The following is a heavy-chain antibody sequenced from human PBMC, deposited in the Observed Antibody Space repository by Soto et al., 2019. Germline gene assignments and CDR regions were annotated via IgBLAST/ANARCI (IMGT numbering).Heavy chain of an antibody. V-gene: IGHV4-30-4*01. CDR3: ARDTYSGYDFGL. D-gene: IGHD5-12*01. CDR2: IPSRGRP. Sequence: SETLSLTCSVTGASVAGGSYYWSWVRQPPGKGLEWIGYIPSRGRPFYNPSLTSRGTISADTSKNQLSLQLTSVTAADTAVYYCARDTYSGYDFGLWGQGTLVTVSS. J-gene: IGHJ5*02. CDR1: GASVAGGSYY.